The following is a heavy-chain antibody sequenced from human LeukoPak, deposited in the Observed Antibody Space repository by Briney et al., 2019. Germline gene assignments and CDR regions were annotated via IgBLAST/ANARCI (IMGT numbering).Heavy chain of an antibody. J-gene: IGHJ4*02. CDR3: AREGHYDSSGYPLFDY. V-gene: IGHV1-2*02. CDR1: GYTFTGYY. Sequence: ASVKVSCKASGYTFTGYYMHWVRQAPGQGLEWMGWINPNSGGTNYAQKFQGRATMTRDTSISTAYMELSRLRSDDTAVYYCAREGHYDSSGYPLFDYWGQGTLVTVSS. CDR2: INPNSGGT. D-gene: IGHD3-22*01.